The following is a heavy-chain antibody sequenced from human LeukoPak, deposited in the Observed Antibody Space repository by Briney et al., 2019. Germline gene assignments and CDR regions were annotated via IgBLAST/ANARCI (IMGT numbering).Heavy chain of an antibody. CDR3: ARTGGNYYDSSGYGYFQH. V-gene: IGHV3-66*01. CDR1: GFTVSSNY. D-gene: IGHD3-22*01. CDR2: IYSGGST. J-gene: IGHJ1*01. Sequence: GSLELSCAASGFTVSSNYMSWVRPAPGKGLEWVSVIYSGGSTYYADSVKGRFTISRDNSKNTLYLQMNSLRAEDTAVYYCARTGGNYYDSSGYGYFQHWGQGTLVTVSS.